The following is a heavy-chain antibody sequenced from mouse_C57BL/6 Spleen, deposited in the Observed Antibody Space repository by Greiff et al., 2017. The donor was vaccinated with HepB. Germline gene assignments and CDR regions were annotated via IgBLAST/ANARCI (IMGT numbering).Heavy chain of an antibody. J-gene: IGHJ3*01. Sequence: VQLQQSGAELVRPGSSVKLSCKASGYTFTSYWMHWVKQRPIQGLEWIGNIDPSDSETHYNQKFKDKATLTVDKSSSTAYMQLSSLTSEDSAVYYCARGSDYSGLAYWGQGTLDTVSA. CDR1: GYTFTSYW. V-gene: IGHV1-52*01. D-gene: IGHD2-4*01. CDR2: IDPSDSET. CDR3: ARGSDYSGLAY.